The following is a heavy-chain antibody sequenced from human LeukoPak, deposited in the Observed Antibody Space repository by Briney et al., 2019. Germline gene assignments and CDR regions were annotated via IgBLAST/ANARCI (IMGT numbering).Heavy chain of an antibody. CDR1: GFTFSSYS. V-gene: IGHV3-21*01. J-gene: IGHJ4*02. D-gene: IGHD2-2*01. CDR2: ISSSSSYI. CDR3: ARGGPAAMGMSNFDY. Sequence: GGSLRLSCAASGFTFSSYSMNWVRQAPGKGLEWVSPISSSSSYIYYADSIKGRFTISRDNAKNSLYLQMNSLRAEDTAVYYCARGGPAAMGMSNFDYWGQGTLVTVSS.